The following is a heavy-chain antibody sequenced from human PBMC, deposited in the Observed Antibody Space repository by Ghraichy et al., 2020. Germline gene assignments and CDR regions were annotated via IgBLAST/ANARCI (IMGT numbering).Heavy chain of an antibody. J-gene: IGHJ6*02. CDR1: GFTFRSYG. CDR3: ARGMTTVTAAVMDV. D-gene: IGHD4-11*01. Sequence: GGSLRLSCAASGFTFRSYGMHWVRQAPGKGLEWVAVIWYDGINKNHADSVKGRFTISRDTSKNTLYLQMNSLRVEDTAVYYCARGMTTVTAAVMDVWGQGTTVTVSS. CDR2: IWYDGINK. V-gene: IGHV3-33*01.